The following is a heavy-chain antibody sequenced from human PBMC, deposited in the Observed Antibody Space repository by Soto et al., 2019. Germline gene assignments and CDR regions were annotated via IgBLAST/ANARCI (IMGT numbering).Heavy chain of an antibody. CDR2: ISYDGSNK. V-gene: IGHV3-30*18. CDR3: AKDRGRYYFDY. J-gene: IGHJ4*02. D-gene: IGHD1-26*01. CDR1: GFTFSSYG. Sequence: QVQLVESGGGVVQPGRSLRLSCAASGFTFSSYGMHWVRQAPGKGLEWVAVISYDGSNKYYADSVKGRFTISRDNSKNTLYLQMSSLRAEDTAVYYCAKDRGRYYFDYWGQGTLVTVSS.